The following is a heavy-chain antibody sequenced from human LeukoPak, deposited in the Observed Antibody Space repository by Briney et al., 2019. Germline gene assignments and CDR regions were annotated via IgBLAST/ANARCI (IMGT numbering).Heavy chain of an antibody. Sequence: SSETLSLTCTVSGGSISSYYWSWIRQPAGKGLEWIARIFPSGSTNYYPSLKSPFTTSVDTSPNQFSLQPSSVTAADTAVYYCARDLYCSGDTCYETENWFDPWGQGTLVTVSS. CDR3: ARDLYCSGDTCYETENWFDP. J-gene: IGHJ5*02. CDR2: IFPSGST. CDR1: GGSISSYY. D-gene: IGHD2-15*01. V-gene: IGHV4-4*07.